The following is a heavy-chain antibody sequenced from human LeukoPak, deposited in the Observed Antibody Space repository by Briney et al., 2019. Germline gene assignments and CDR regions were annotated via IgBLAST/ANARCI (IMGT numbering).Heavy chain of an antibody. CDR1: GFTFSRYG. Sequence: GGSLRLSCAGSGFTFSRYGFNWVRQAPGKGLEWVSYISSSSSTIYYADSVKGRFTISRDNAKNSLYLQMNSLRAEDTAVYYCARRIAARSSYYYYYMDVWGKGTTVTVSS. J-gene: IGHJ6*03. D-gene: IGHD6-6*01. V-gene: IGHV3-48*01. CDR3: ARRIAARSSYYYYYMDV. CDR2: ISSSSSTI.